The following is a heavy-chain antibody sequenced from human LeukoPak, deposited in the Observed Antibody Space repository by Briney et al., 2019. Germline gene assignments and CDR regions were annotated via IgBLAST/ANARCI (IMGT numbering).Heavy chain of an antibody. Sequence: GGSLRLSCAASGFTFDDYAMHWVRQPPGKGLEWVSGISWNSGSIGYADSVQGRFTISRDNAKNSLFLQMNSLRAEDMALYYCAKAKGGSYEYYFDYWGQGTLVTVSS. CDR2: ISWNSGSI. CDR3: AKAKGGSYEYYFDY. V-gene: IGHV3-9*03. J-gene: IGHJ4*02. D-gene: IGHD1-26*01. CDR1: GFTFDDYA.